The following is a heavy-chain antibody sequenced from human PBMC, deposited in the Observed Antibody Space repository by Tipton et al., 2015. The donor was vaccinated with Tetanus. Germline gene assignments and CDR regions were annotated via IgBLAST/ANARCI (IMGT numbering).Heavy chain of an antibody. V-gene: IGHV3-13*01. J-gene: IGHJ6*02. Sequence: SLRLSCAASGFTLSTYDMHWVRQPPGKGLEWVSGIGTAGDTHYSGSVKGRFTISRENVKNSLSLQLNNLRVGDTAVYYCARGSAGSPMDVWGQGTTVTVSS. CDR3: ARGSAGSPMDV. CDR1: GFTLSTYD. CDR2: IGTAGDT.